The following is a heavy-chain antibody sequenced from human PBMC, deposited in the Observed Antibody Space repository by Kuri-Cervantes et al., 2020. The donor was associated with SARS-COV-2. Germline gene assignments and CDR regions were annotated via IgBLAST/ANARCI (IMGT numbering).Heavy chain of an antibody. J-gene: IGHJ4*02. CDR3: ASLGMVFSSFDY. CDR2: IYHSGST. CDR1: GGSISSGGYP. Sequence: SEILSPTCAVSGGSISSGGYPWSWTRQPPGKGLEWIGYIYHSGSTYYNPSLKSRVTIAVDRSKNQFSLKLSSVTAADTAVYYCASLGMVFSSFDYWGQGTLVTVSS. D-gene: IGHD3-3*01. V-gene: IGHV4-30-2*01.